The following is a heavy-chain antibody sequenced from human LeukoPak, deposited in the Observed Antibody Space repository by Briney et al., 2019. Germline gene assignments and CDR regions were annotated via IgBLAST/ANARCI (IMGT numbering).Heavy chain of an antibody. J-gene: IGHJ5*01. CDR1: GYTLTELS. CDR3: ATLGRSIAAAGKWFGP. D-gene: IGHD6-13*01. CDR2: FDPEDGET. V-gene: IGHV1-24*01. Sequence: ASVKVSCKVSGYTLTELSMHWVRQAPGKGLEWMGGFDPEDGETIYAQKFQGRVTMTEDTSTDTAYMELSSLRSEDTAVYYCATLGRSIAAAGKWFGPWGQGTLVNGFS.